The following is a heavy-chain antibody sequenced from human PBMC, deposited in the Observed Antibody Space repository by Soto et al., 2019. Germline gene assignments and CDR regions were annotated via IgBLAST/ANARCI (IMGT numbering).Heavy chain of an antibody. V-gene: IGHV6-1*01. D-gene: IGHD2-8*01. Sequence: SPSLSLTCAISGDSVSSNSAAWNWIRQSPSTGLEWLGRTYYRSKWYNDYAVSVKSRITINPDTFKNQFSLHLNSVTPEDTAVYYCAREECTKGGCHNWFDPLVQGTLVTVSA. J-gene: IGHJ5*02. CDR3: AREECTKGGCHNWFDP. CDR1: GDSVSSNSAA. CDR2: TYYRSKWYN.